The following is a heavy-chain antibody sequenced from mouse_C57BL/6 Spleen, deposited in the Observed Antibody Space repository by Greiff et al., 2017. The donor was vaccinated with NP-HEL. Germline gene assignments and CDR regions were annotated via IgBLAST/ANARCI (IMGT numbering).Heavy chain of an antibody. V-gene: IGHV1-82*01. CDR1: GYAFSSSW. CDR2: IYPGDGDT. J-gene: IGHJ4*01. D-gene: IGHD4-1*01. CDR3: ARSNWDGGYAMDY. Sequence: VQGVESGPELVKPGASVKISCKASGYAFSSSWMNWVKQRPGKGLEWIGRIYPGDGDTNYNGKFKGKATLTADKSSSTAYMQLSSLTSEDSAVYFCARSNWDGGYAMDYWGQGTSVTVSS.